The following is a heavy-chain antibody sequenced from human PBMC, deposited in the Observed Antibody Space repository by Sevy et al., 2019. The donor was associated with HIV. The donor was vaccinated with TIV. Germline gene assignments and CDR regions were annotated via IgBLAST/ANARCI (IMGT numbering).Heavy chain of an antibody. CDR1: GLIFSHYG. D-gene: IGHD3-22*01. V-gene: IGHV3-30*02. Sequence: GESLKISCAASGLIFSHYGMHWVRQAPGKGREWVAFISFDGSNKYYVDSVKGRFTISRDNSKTTLYLQMNSLRTEDTALYYCARAQQVTMLVVIGGLYFDFWGQGTLVTVSS. CDR3: ARAQQVTMLVVIGGLYFDF. J-gene: IGHJ4*02. CDR2: ISFDGSNK.